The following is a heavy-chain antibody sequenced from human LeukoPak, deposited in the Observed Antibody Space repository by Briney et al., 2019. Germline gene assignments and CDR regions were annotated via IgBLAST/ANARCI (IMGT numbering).Heavy chain of an antibody. V-gene: IGHV3-74*01. CDR1: GFTFSSDW. D-gene: IGHD6-19*01. CDR2: INRDGRST. Sequence: GGSLRLSCAASGFTFSSDWMHWVRQAPGKGLVWVSRINRDGRSTTYADSVKGRFTISRDNAKNTLYLQMNSLRAEDTAVYYCARSEAVAWSFDLWGRGTLVTVSS. CDR3: ARSEAVAWSFDL. J-gene: IGHJ2*01.